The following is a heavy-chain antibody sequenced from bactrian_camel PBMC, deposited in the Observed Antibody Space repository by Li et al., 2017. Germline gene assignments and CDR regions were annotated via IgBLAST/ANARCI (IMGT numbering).Heavy chain of an antibody. V-gene: IGHV3S57*01. Sequence: HVQLVESGGGSVEAGGSLTLTCVASGYTYNRYCMGWFRLAPGKEREGVAAINRDRITDYAESEKGRFTISLNNAENTLYLQMNSLKPEDTAVYYCAIREADNHRDVGLWPDCFDGWDVWGKGTQVT. CDR1: GYTYNRYC. CDR2: INRDRIT. J-gene: IGHJ7*01. D-gene: IGHD3*01.